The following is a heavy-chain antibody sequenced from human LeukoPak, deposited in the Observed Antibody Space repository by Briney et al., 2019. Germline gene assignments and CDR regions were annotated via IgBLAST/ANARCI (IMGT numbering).Heavy chain of an antibody. CDR1: GFTFSSYA. J-gene: IGHJ2*01. CDR3: ARGFTGYKSSGWLNWYFDL. CDR2: ISSNGGST. Sequence: PGGSLRLSCAASGFTFSSYAMHWVRQAPGKGLEYVSAISSNGGSTYYANSVKGRFTISRDNSKNTLYLQMGSLRAEDMAVYYCARGFTGYKSSGWLNWYFDLWGQGTLVTVSS. D-gene: IGHD6-19*01. V-gene: IGHV3-64*01.